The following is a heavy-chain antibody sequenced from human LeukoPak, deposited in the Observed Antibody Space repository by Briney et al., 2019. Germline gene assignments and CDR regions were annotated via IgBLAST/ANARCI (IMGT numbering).Heavy chain of an antibody. D-gene: IGHD2-2*01. CDR2: IKYDGSER. V-gene: IGHV3-7*01. J-gene: IGHJ4*02. Sequence: GGSLRLSCAASGFTFSTFWMMWVRQAPGKGLEWVATIKYDGSERYFVDSVKGRFTISRDNAKKSLFLQMNSLRAEDTAVYYCARDTIVVVPAARRLDYWGQGTLVTVPS. CDR3: ARDTIVVVPAARRLDY. CDR1: GFTFSTFW.